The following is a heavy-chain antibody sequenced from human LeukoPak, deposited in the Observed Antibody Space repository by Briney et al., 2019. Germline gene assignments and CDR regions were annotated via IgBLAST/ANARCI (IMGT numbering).Heavy chain of an antibody. CDR2: INTDGSST. CDR3: ASYVSAHYGYDY. D-gene: IGHD3-10*01. CDR1: GFTFSNYW. Sequence: GSLRLSCAASGFTFSNYWMHWVRQAPGKGLVWVSRINTDGSSTTYADSVKGRFTISRDNAKNTLHLQMNSLRAEDTAVYYCASYVSAHYGYDYWGQGTLVTVSS. V-gene: IGHV3-74*01. J-gene: IGHJ4*02.